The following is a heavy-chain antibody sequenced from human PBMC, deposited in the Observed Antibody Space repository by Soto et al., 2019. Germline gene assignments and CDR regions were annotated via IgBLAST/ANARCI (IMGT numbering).Heavy chain of an antibody. D-gene: IGHD3-10*01. V-gene: IGHV4-59*01. CDR2: IYYSGST. J-gene: IGHJ4*02. CDR3: ARGQLSGLWFGTRPGTYYFDY. Sequence: QVQLQESGPGLVKPSETLSLTCTVSGGSISSYYWSWIRQPPGKGLEWIGYIYYSGSTNYNPSLKSRVTISVDTSKNQFSLKLSAVTAADTAVYYCARGQLSGLWFGTRPGTYYFDYWGQGTLVTVSS. CDR1: GGSISSYY.